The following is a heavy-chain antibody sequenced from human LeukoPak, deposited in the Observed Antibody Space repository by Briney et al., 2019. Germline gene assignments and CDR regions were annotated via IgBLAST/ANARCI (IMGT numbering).Heavy chain of an antibody. CDR3: AKDLRVPNWFDP. D-gene: IGHD1-1*01. CDR2: ISGSGGST. CDR1: GFTFSSYA. J-gene: IGHJ5*02. V-gene: IGHV3-23*01. Sequence: GGSLRLSCAASGFTFSSYAMSWVRQAPGKGLEWVSAISGSGGSTYYADSVKGRFTISRDNSKNTLYLQMNSLRAEDTAVNYCAKDLRVPNWFDPWGQGTLVTVSS.